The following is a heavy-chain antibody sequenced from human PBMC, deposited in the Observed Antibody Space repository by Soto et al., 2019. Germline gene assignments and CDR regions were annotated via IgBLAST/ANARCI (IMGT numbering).Heavy chain of an antibody. CDR2: IYYSGST. CDR3: ARDPGSGYYDSSGNSYYYGMDV. D-gene: IGHD3-22*01. CDR1: GGSISSYY. J-gene: IGHJ6*02. V-gene: IGHV4-59*01. Sequence: SETLSLTCTVSGGSISSYYWSWIRQPPGKGLEWIGYIYYSGSTNYNPSLKSRVTISVDTSKNQFSLKLSSVTAADTAVYYCARDPGSGYYDSSGNSYYYGMDVWGQGTTATVSS.